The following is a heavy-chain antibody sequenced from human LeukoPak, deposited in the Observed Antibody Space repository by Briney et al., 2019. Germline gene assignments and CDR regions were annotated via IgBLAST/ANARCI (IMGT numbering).Heavy chain of an antibody. J-gene: IGHJ4*02. V-gene: IGHV3-48*03. CDR2: ISTSVSTT. Sequence: PGGSLRLSCAASGFTFSSYEMNWVRQAPGKGLEWVSYISTSVSTTYYADSVKGRFTISRDNGKNSLYLHMSSLRDEDTAVYYCARYGRLGGESFDYWGQGSLVTVSS. CDR1: GFTFSSYE. CDR3: ARYGRLGGESFDY. D-gene: IGHD2-21*01.